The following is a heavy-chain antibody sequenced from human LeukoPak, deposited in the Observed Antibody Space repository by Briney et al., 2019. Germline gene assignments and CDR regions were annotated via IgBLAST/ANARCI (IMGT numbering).Heavy chain of an antibody. V-gene: IGHV4-59*08. CDR2: IYYSGST. CDR1: GGSISSYY. J-gene: IGHJ3*02. Sequence: SETLSLTCTVSGGSISSYYWSWIRQPPGKGQEWIGYIYYSGSTNYNPSLKSRVTISVDTSKIQFSLKLSSVTAADTAVYYCASVSTTGTTNFDIWGQGTMVTVSS. CDR3: ASVSTTGTTNFDI. D-gene: IGHD1-1*01.